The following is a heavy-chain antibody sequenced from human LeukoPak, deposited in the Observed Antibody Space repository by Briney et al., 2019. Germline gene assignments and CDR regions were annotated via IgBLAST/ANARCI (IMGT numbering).Heavy chain of an antibody. Sequence: GRSLRLSCAASGFTFSSYAMHWVRQAPGKGLEWVAVISYDGSNKYYADSVKGRFTISRDNSKNTLYLQTNSLRPEDTAVYYCARDVGVAGTGGWFDYWGQGTLVTVSS. CDR2: ISYDGSNK. J-gene: IGHJ4*02. CDR1: GFTFSSYA. CDR3: ARDVGVAGTGGWFDY. D-gene: IGHD6-19*01. V-gene: IGHV3-30-3*01.